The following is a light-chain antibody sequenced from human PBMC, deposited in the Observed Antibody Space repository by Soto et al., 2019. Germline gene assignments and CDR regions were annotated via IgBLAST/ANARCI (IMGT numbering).Light chain of an antibody. V-gene: IGLV2-11*01. CDR2: DVN. Sequence: QSALTQPRSVSGSPGQSVTISCTGTSSDVGGYNYVSWYQQHPGKAPKLMIYDVNKRPSGVPDRFSGSKSGNTASLTISGIQAEDEADYYCCSYAGSSYVFGTGPKVTVL. J-gene: IGLJ1*01. CDR1: SSDVGGYNY. CDR3: CSYAGSSYV.